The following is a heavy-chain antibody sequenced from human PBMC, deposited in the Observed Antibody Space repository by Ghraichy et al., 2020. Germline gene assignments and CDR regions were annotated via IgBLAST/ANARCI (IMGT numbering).Heavy chain of an antibody. CDR2: ISSSSSYI. CDR3: ARGGYDKPYY. CDR1: GFTFSSYS. D-gene: IGHD5-12*01. Sequence: GESLRLSCAASGFTFSSYSMNWVRQAPGKGLEWVSSISSSSSYIYYADSVKGRFTISRDNAKNSLYLQLNSLRAEDTAVYYCARGGYDKPYYWGQGTLVTVSS. V-gene: IGHV3-21*01. J-gene: IGHJ4*02.